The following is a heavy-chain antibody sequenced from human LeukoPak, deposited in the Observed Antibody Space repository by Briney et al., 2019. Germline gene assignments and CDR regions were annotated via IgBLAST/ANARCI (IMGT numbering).Heavy chain of an antibody. CDR1: GYTFTSYY. CDR3: ARDSPTGDYYYYYGMDV. V-gene: IGHV1-46*01. Sequence: ASVKASCKASGYTFTSYYMHWVRQAPGQGLEWMGIINPSGGSTSYAQKFQGRVTMTRDTSTSTVYMELSSLRSEDTAVYYCARDSPTGDYYYYYGMDVWGQGTTVTVSS. CDR2: INPSGGST. D-gene: IGHD7-27*01. J-gene: IGHJ6*02.